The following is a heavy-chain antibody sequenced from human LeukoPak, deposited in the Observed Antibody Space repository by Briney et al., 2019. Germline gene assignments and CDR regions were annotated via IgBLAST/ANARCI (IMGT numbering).Heavy chain of an antibody. D-gene: IGHD3-9*01. CDR3: AKDHYDILTGYYNWCFDP. J-gene: IGHJ5*02. CDR2: IRYDGSNK. Sequence: GGSLRLSCAASGFTFSSYGMHWVRQAPGKGLEGVVFIRYDGSNKYYADSVKGRFTISRDNSKNTLYLQMNSLRAEDTAVYYCAKDHYDILTGYYNWCFDPWGQGTVVTVSS. V-gene: IGHV3-30*02. CDR1: GFTFSSYG.